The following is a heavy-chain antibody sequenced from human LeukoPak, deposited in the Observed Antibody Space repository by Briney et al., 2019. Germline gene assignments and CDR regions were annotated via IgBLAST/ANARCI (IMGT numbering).Heavy chain of an antibody. CDR3: ARHSRREGYYYDSSGYHYFDY. V-gene: IGHV4-38-2*01. CDR1: GYSISSGYY. Sequence: SETLSLTCAVSGYSISSGYYWGWIRQPPGKGLEWIGSIHHSGSTYYNPSLRSRVTISVDTSKNQFSLKLSSVTAADTAVYYCARHSRREGYYYDSSGYHYFDYWGQGTLITVSS. D-gene: IGHD3-22*01. CDR2: IHHSGST. J-gene: IGHJ4*02.